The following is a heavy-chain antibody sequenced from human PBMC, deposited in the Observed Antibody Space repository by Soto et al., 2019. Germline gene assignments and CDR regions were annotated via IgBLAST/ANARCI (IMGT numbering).Heavy chain of an antibody. D-gene: IGHD3-10*02. CDR3: TTDVLPYYYQNGMDV. CDR1: GLTLSNAW. V-gene: IGHV3-15*01. J-gene: IGHJ6*02. Sequence: EVQLVESGGGLVKPGGSLRLTCAASGLTLSNAWMSWVRQAPGKGLEWVGRIKSKTDGGTTDYAAPVKGRFTISRDDSKNTLSLQMNSLKTEDTAVYYCTTDVLPYYYQNGMDVWGQGTTVTVSS. CDR2: IKSKTDGGTT.